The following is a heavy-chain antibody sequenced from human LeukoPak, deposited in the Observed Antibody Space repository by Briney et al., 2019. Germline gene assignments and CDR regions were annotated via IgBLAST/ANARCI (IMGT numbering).Heavy chain of an antibody. Sequence: SETLSLTCTVSGGSISSYYWSWIRQPPGKGLEWIGYIYYSGSTNYNPSLKSRVTISVDTSKNQFSLKLSSVTAADTAVYYCARDKESRGSGGLYYFDYWGQGTLVTVSS. D-gene: IGHD3-10*01. V-gene: IGHV4-59*01. CDR3: ARDKESRGSGGLYYFDY. J-gene: IGHJ4*02. CDR2: IYYSGST. CDR1: GGSISSYY.